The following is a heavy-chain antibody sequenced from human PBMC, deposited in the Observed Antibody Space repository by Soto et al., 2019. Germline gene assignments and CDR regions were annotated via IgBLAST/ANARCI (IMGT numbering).Heavy chain of an antibody. CDR3: ARGYYSSSWRGFDY. V-gene: IGHV1-2*02. Sequence: QVQLVQSGADVKKPGASVKVSCKTSGYTFSGYFMHWLRQAPGQGLEWMGWMNPNSGGTDYAQNFQGRVSMSWDTSISPAYMELSRLRSDDTAIYYCARGYYSSSWRGFDYWGQGTLVTVSS. D-gene: IGHD6-13*01. J-gene: IGHJ4*02. CDR1: GYTFSGYF. CDR2: MNPNSGGT.